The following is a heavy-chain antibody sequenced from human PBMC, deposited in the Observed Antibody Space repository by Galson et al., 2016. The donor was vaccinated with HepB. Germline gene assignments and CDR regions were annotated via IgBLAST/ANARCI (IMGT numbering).Heavy chain of an antibody. D-gene: IGHD3-3*02. CDR1: GASISSSSYY. V-gene: IGHV4-39*07. Sequence: SETLSLTCTVSGASISSSSYYWGWIRQPPGKGLEWIASISYSGSTTYYNPSLKSRVTISIDTSKNQFSLKLNSVTAADTAVCYCARVPASTRFDYWGQGTLVTVSS. CDR2: ISYSGSTT. J-gene: IGHJ4*02. CDR3: ARVPASTRFDY.